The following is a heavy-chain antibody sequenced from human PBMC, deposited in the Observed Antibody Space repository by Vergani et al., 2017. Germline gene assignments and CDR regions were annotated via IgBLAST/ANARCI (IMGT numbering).Heavy chain of an antibody. J-gene: IGHJ4*02. CDR1: GYTFNDYA. CDR2: INTNTGNQ. V-gene: IGHV7-4-1*02. Sequence: QVKLVQSGSELKKPGASVKVSCEASGYTFNDYAMTWVRQAPGQGLEWMGWINTNTGNQKYAQGFTGRFVFSLDTSVSTAYLQINSLKAEDTAVYYCARDYLSDPDCLFDYWGQGTLVTVSS. CDR3: ARDYLSDPDCLFDY. D-gene: IGHD3-9*01.